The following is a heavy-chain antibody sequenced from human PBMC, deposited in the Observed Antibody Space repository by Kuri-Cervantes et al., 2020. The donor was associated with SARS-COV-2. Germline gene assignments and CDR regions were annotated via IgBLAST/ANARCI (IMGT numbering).Heavy chain of an antibody. CDR1: GYTFTGYY. Sequence: ASVKVSCKASGYTFTGYYMHWVRQAPGQGLEWMGWINPNSGGTNYAQKFQGRVTMTGDTSISTAYMELSRLRSDDTAVYYCARGLTLEGDSYGYHYWGQGTLVTVSS. J-gene: IGHJ4*02. D-gene: IGHD5-18*01. V-gene: IGHV1-2*02. CDR2: INPNSGGT. CDR3: ARGLTLEGDSYGYHY.